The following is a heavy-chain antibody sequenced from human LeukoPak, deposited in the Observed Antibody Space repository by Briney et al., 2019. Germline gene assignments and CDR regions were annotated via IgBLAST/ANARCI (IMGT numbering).Heavy chain of an antibody. CDR2: ISGRGGRT. J-gene: IGHJ4*02. Sequence: PAAGSLRLSCAASGFTFSSYAMSWVRHAPEKGLEWVSGISGRGGRTYYADSVKGRLTISRDNSKHTLYLQMDSLRADDTAVYYCARVSYDTSGYYYGSYDCWGQGTLVTVSS. D-gene: IGHD3-22*01. CDR1: GFTFSSYA. V-gene: IGHV3-23*01. CDR3: ARVSYDTSGYYYGSYDC.